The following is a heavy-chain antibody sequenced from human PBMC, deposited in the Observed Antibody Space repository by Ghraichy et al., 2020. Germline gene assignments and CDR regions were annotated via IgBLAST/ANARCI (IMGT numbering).Heavy chain of an antibody. CDR1: GFTFRNYG. D-gene: IGHD6-13*01. CDR2: ISHDGSVT. CDR3: AKEGSQYASSWFDY. V-gene: IGHV3-30*18. Sequence: SLRLSCAASGFTFRNYGMQWVRQAPGKGLEWVAVISHDGSVTHYADSVKGRFTISRDNSKNTLSLQMNSLRAEDTAVYYCAKEGSQYASSWFDYWGQGTLVTVSS. J-gene: IGHJ4*02.